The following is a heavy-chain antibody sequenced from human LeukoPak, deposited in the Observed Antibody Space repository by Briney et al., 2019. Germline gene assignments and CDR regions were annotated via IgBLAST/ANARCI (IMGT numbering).Heavy chain of an antibody. CDR2: ISGSGGST. D-gene: IGHD4-17*01. CDR3: ANLYVNYGDYRNARNY. CDR1: GFTFSTYV. V-gene: IGHV3-23*01. Sequence: GSLRLSCAASGFTFSTYVMSWVRQAPGKGLEWVSTISGSGGSTYYAESVKGRFTISRDNSKNTLYLQMNSLRAEDTAVYYCANLYVNYGDYRNARNYWGQGTLVTVSS. J-gene: IGHJ4*02.